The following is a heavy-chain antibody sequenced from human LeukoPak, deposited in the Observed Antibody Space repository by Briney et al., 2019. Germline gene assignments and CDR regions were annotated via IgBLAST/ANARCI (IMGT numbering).Heavy chain of an antibody. V-gene: IGHV4-34*01. CDR2: INHSGST. CDR3: ARDKRWRTTEIWFDP. CDR1: GGSFSGCD. D-gene: IGHD5-24*01. J-gene: IGHJ5*02. Sequence: PSETLSLTSAVYGGSFSGCDWSWIRQPPGKGLEWIGEINHSGSTNYNPSLKSRVTISVDTSKNQFSLKLSSVTAADTAVYYCARDKRWRTTEIWFDPWGQGTLVTVFS.